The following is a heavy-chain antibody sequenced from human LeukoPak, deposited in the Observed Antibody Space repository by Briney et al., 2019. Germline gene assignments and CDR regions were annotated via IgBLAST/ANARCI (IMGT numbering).Heavy chain of an antibody. CDR1: GFTFSMYW. D-gene: IGHD3-22*01. Sequence: PGGSLRLSCAASGFTFSMYWMHWVRHPPGKGLVWVSRIKSDGTTDYADSVKGRFTISRDNAKNTVSLQMNSLRPEDTGVYYCTRAPSEIGGYYPEYFRHWGQGTLVTVSS. J-gene: IGHJ1*01. V-gene: IGHV3-74*01. CDR2: IKSDGTT. CDR3: TRAPSEIGGYYPEYFRH.